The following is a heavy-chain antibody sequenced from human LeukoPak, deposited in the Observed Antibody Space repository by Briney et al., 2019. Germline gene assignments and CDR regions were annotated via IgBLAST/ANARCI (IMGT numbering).Heavy chain of an antibody. CDR3: AREEVLRFLNV. CDR1: GGSFSGYY. CDR2: ISHSGST. J-gene: IGHJ6*04. Sequence: SETLSLTCAVYGGSFSGYYWSWIRQPPGKGLEWIGEISHSGSTNYNPSLKSRVTISVDTSKNQFSLKLSSVTAADTAVYYCAREEVLRFLNVWGKGTTVTVSS. D-gene: IGHD3-3*01. V-gene: IGHV4-34*01.